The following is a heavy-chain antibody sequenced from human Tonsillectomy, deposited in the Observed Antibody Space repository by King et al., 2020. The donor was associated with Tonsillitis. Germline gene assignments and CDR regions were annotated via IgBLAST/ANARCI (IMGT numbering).Heavy chain of an antibody. D-gene: IGHD3-10*01. CDR3: ARGTDYYGSGSTRNAFDI. Sequence: HVQLVQSGGGVVQPGRSLRLSCADSGFTFSSYGMHWVRQAPGKGLEWVAVIWYDGSNKYYADSVKGRFTISRDNAKNTLYLQMNSLRAEDTAVYYCARGTDYYGSGSTRNAFDIWGQGTMVTVSS. J-gene: IGHJ3*02. V-gene: IGHV3-33*08. CDR1: GFTFSSYG. CDR2: IWYDGSNK.